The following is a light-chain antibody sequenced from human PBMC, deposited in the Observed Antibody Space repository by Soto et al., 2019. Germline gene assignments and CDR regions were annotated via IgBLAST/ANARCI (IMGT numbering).Light chain of an antibody. CDR3: NSYETSFTGEV. CDR1: SSNIGAGYD. Sequence: QSALTQPPSVSGAPGQSVTISCTGNSSNIGAGYDVHWYQQLPGTAPKLLIFGNRNRPSGVPDRFSGSKSGSSASLAITGLQAEDEADYYCNSYETSFTGEVVGGGTK. V-gene: IGLV1-40*01. CDR2: GNR. J-gene: IGLJ3*02.